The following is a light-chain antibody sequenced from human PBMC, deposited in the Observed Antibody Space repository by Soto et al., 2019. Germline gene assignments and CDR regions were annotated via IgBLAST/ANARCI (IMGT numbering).Light chain of an antibody. V-gene: IGLV2-23*02. Sequence: QSALTQPASVSGSPGQSITISCTGTSSDVGIYNLVSWYQQHPGKAPKLMIYEVSKRPSGVSNRFSGSKSGNTASLTISGLQAEDEADYYCCSYAGSSIAVFGGGTKLTVL. CDR1: SSDVGIYNL. CDR2: EVS. CDR3: CSYAGSSIAV. J-gene: IGLJ7*01.